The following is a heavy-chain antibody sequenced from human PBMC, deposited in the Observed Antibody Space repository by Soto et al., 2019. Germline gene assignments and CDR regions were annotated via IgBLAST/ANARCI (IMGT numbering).Heavy chain of an antibody. Sequence: SETLSLTCSVSGDSITNSRFYWAWIRQPPGEGLEWIGSIYHTGNAYYNPSLKSRVTISVDTSKNQFSLKLTSVTAADAALYYCARDFFDSSDYTTNWFDPWGQGTLVTVS. CDR2: IYHTGNA. V-gene: IGHV4-39*01. D-gene: IGHD3-22*01. CDR3: ARDFFDSSDYTTNWFDP. J-gene: IGHJ5*02. CDR1: GDSITNSRFY.